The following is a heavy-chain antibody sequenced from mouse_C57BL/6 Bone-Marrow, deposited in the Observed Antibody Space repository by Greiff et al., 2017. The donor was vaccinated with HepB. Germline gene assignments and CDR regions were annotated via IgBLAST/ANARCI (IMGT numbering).Heavy chain of an antibody. CDR3: ARSGEFFSIYYYGSSYVDY. J-gene: IGHJ2*01. CDR1: GYTFTSYW. CDR2: IDPSDSYT. Sequence: QVQLKQPGAELVKPGASVKLSCKASGYTFTSYWMQWVKQRPGQGLEWIGAIDPSDSYTNYNQKFKGKATLTVDTSSSTAYMQLSSLTSEDSAVYYCARSGEFFSIYYYGSSYVDYWGQGTTLTVSS. D-gene: IGHD1-1*01. V-gene: IGHV1-50*01.